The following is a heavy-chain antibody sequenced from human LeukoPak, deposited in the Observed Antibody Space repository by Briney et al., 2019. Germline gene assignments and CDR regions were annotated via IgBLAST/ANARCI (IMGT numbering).Heavy chain of an antibody. CDR2: ISSGGGTI. CDR1: GFSFSSYE. V-gene: IGHV3-48*03. J-gene: IGHJ4*02. D-gene: IGHD5-18*01. Sequence: QSGGSLRLSCAASGFSFSSYEINWVRQAPGKGLEWISYISSGGGTIYYADSVKGRFTISRDNAKNSLYLQMNSLRAEDTAVYYCARDLSYVDTAMVPNYYFDYWGQGTLVTVSS. CDR3: ARDLSYVDTAMVPNYYFDY.